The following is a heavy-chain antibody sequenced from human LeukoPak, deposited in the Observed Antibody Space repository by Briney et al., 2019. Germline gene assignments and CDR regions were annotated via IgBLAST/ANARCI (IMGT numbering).Heavy chain of an antibody. CDR3: AKGSKAVLFTRDHYMDV. CDR2: ISGSGGST. CDR1: GFTFSSYG. D-gene: IGHD6-19*01. Sequence: PGGSLRLSCAASGFTFSSYGMRWVRQAPGKGLEWVSAISGSGGSTYYADSVRGRFTISRDNSKNTLYLHMNSLRAEDTAVYFCAKGSKAVLFTRDHYMDVWGKGTTVTISS. V-gene: IGHV3-23*01. J-gene: IGHJ6*03.